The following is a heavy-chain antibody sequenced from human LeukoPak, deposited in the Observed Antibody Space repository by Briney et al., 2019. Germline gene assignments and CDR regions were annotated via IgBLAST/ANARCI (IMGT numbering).Heavy chain of an antibody. J-gene: IGHJ4*02. CDR1: GFTFSSYS. D-gene: IGHD4-17*01. V-gene: IGHV3-48*04. Sequence: GGSLRLSCAASGFTFSSYSMNWVRQASGKGLEWVSYISSSSSTIYYADSVKGRFTISRDNAKNSLYLQMNSLRAEDTAVYYCATHTDYGEDYLDYWGQGTLVTVSS. CDR3: ATHTDYGEDYLDY. CDR2: ISSSSSTI.